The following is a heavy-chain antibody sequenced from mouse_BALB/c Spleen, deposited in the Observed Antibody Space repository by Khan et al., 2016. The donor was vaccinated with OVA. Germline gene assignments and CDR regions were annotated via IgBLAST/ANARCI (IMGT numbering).Heavy chain of an antibody. CDR1: GFSLTNYG. V-gene: IGHV2-2*02. J-gene: IGHJ2*01. Sequence: QVQLKESGPGLVQPSQSLSITCTVSGFSLTNYGVHWVRQSPGKGLEWLGVIWSGGFTDYNATFISRLNISKDNSTGQVFFKMNCLQANDTAIYYCARNRNGYFDSWGQGSTLTVSS. CDR2: IWSGGFT. D-gene: IGHD1-1*02. CDR3: ARNRNGYFDS.